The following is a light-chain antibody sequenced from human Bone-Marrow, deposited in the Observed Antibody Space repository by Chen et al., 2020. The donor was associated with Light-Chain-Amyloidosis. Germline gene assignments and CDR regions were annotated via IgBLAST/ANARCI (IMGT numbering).Light chain of an antibody. CDR1: SSDVGGDNH. CDR2: EVT. V-gene: IGLV2-14*01. Sequence: QSALTQPASVSGSPGQAITISCTGTSSDVGGDNHVSWYQQHPDKAPKLMIYEVTNLPSCVPDSFSGTTSDKTAPRSIAGLQPEGESGYCCSSCASANDLVFGSGTQVTF. CDR3: SSCASANDLV. J-gene: IGLJ1*01.